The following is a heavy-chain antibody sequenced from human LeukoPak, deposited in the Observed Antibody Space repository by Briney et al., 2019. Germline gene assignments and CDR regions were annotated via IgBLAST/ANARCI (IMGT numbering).Heavy chain of an antibody. Sequence: GGSLRLSCAASGFTVNSYYMGWVRQAPGKGLEWVSVIYSGGDTYYADSVKGRFTISRDNSKNMIYLEMSSLKAEDTAVYYCAKERSLEIAVAGTIFDYWGQGTLVTVSS. CDR3: AKERSLEIAVAGTIFDY. CDR2: IYSGGDT. J-gene: IGHJ4*02. D-gene: IGHD6-19*01. V-gene: IGHV3-66*01. CDR1: GFTVNSYY.